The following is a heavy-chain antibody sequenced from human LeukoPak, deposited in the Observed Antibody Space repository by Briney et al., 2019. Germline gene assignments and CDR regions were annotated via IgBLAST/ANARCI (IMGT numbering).Heavy chain of an antibody. V-gene: IGHV3-48*01. J-gene: IGHJ3*01. D-gene: IGHD3-3*01. CDR3: ARGGPPPDF. Sequence: PGGSLRLSCAASGFTFSSYSMNWVRQAPGKGLEWVSYISSSSSTIYYADSVKGRFTISRDNAKNSLYLQTNSLRAEDTAVYYCARGGPPPDFGGQGTMVTVSS. CDR1: GFTFSSYS. CDR2: ISSSSSTI.